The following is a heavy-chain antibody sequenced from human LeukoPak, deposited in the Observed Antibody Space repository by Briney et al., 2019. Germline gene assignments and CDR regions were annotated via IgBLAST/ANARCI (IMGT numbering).Heavy chain of an antibody. D-gene: IGHD4-17*01. CDR2: IIPIFGTA. CDR3: AGSTVTRLAEYFQH. J-gene: IGHJ1*01. Sequence: VKVSRKSSGGTFSSYAISWVRQAPGQGLEWMGGIIPIFGTANYAQKFQGRVTITADESTSTAYMELSSLRSEDTAVYYCAGSTVTRLAEYFQHWGQGTLVTVSS. CDR1: GGTFSSYA. V-gene: IGHV1-69*13.